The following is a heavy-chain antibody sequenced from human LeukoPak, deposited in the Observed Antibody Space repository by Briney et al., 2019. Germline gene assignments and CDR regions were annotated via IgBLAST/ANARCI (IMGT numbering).Heavy chain of an antibody. CDR1: GYSISSGYY. V-gene: IGHV4-38-2*02. CDR2: IYHSGST. Sequence: SETLSLACTASGYSISSGYYWGWVRQPPGKGLEWIGSIYHSGSTYYNPSLKSRVTISVDTSKNQFSLKLSSVTAADTAVYYCARGEQWLRDSHNWFDPWGQGTLVTVSS. J-gene: IGHJ5*02. D-gene: IGHD5-12*01. CDR3: ARGEQWLRDSHNWFDP.